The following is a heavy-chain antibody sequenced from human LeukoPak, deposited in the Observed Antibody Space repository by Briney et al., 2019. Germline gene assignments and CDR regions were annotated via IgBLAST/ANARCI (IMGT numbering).Heavy chain of an antibody. CDR2: IKQDGSEK. D-gene: IGHD1-1*01. CDR1: GFTFSSYW. Sequence: GGSLRLSCAVSGFTFSSYWMSWVRQAPGKGLGWVANIKQDGSEKYYVDSVKGRFTISRDNAKNSLYLQMNSLRAEDTAVYYCARDWTGGGDYYYYMDVWGKGTTVTVSS. CDR3: ARDWTGGGDYYYYMDV. J-gene: IGHJ6*03. V-gene: IGHV3-7*01.